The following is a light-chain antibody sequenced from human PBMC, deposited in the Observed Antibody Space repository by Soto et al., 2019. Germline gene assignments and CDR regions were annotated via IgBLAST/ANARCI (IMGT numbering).Light chain of an antibody. CDR2: GNS. CDR3: QSYDISLSVWV. V-gene: IGLV1-40*01. CDR1: STNIGAGYD. J-gene: IGLJ3*02. Sequence: QSVLTQPPSVSGAPGQRVTISCTGSSTNIGAGYDVHWYQQLPGTAPKLLIYGNSNRPSGVPDRFSGSKSGTSASLAITGVQAEDDADYYCQSYDISLSVWVFGGGTKLTVL.